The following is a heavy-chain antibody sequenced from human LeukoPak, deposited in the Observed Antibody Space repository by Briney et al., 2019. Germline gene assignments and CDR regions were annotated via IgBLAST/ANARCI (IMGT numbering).Heavy chain of an antibody. D-gene: IGHD3-22*01. V-gene: IGHV4-39*07. J-gene: IGHJ3*02. CDR1: GVSISSSRYS. CDR2: IDYSGST. CDR3: ARDRNYYDSSGFDI. Sequence: KASETLSLTCTVSGVSISSSRYSWGWLRQPPGKGLEWIGIIDYSGSTYYNPSLRRRVTISIDTSKNQYSLRLSSVTAADTAVYYCARDRNYYDSSGFDIWGQGTMVTVSS.